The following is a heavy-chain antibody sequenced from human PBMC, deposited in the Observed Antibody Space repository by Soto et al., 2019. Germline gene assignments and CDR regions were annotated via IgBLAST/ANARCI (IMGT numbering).Heavy chain of an antibody. V-gene: IGHV3-33*01. Sequence: QVQLVESGGGVVQPGRSLRLSCAASGFTFSNYGMHWVRQAPGKGLEWVAVILNDGSNRYHADSVKDRFTISRHNSKNMLYLQMNRLRAEDTAVYYCARDDEYSGNGMDVWGQGTTVTVS. D-gene: IGHD3-10*01. CDR2: ILNDGSNR. J-gene: IGHJ6*02. CDR1: GFTFSNYG. CDR3: ARDDEYSGNGMDV.